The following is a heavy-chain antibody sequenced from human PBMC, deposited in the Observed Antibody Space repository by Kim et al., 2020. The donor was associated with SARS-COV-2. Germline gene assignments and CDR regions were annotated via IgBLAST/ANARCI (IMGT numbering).Heavy chain of an antibody. Sequence: GGSLRLSCAASGFTFSSAGMHWVRQASGKGLEWVGRIRSKANSYATNYAASVKGRFTISRDDSKNTAYLQMNSLKTEDTAVYYCTRVPGTPLAFCDTLGIWGEGATVTASS. D-gene: IGHD1-1*01. CDR3: TRVPGTPLAFCDTLGI. J-gene: IGHJ3*02. CDR1: GFTFSSAG. V-gene: IGHV3-73*01. CDR2: IRSKANSYAT.